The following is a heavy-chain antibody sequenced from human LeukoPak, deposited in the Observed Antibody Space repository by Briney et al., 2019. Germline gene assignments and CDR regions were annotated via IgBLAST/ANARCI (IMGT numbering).Heavy chain of an antibody. Sequence: ASVKVSCKASGYTFTSYGISWVRQAPGQGLEWMGWISAYNGNTNYAQKLQGRVTMTTDTSTSTAYMELRSLRSDDTAVYYCARGFRGSRRGVIISYYYYYMDVWGKGTTVTVSS. CDR1: GYTFTSYG. J-gene: IGHJ6*03. V-gene: IGHV1-18*01. D-gene: IGHD3-10*01. CDR2: ISAYNGNT. CDR3: ARGFRGSRRGVIISYYYYYMDV.